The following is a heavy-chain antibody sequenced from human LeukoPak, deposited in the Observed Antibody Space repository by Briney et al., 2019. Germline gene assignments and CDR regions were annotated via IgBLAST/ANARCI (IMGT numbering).Heavy chain of an antibody. CDR2: NYHSGST. V-gene: IGHV4-4*02. Sequence: SETLSLTCAVSGGSISSSNWWSWVRQPPGKGLEWIGENYHSGSTNYNPPLKSRVTISVDKSKNQFSLKLSSVTAADTAVYYCARRMLVVPADYYYYGMDVWGKGTTVTVSS. CDR3: ARRMLVVPADYYYYGMDV. J-gene: IGHJ6*04. D-gene: IGHD2-2*01. CDR1: GGSISSSNW.